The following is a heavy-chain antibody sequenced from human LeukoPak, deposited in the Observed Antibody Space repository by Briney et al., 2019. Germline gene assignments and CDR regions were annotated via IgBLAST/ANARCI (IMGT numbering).Heavy chain of an antibody. J-gene: IGHJ4*02. CDR1: GYSFTNYW. D-gene: IGHD6-13*01. Sequence: GESLKISCKGSGYSFTNYWIGWVRQMPGEGLEWMGIVYPGDSDTRYSPSFQGQVTISADKSITTAYLQWSSLKASDTAMYYCARLGRYSSSWYFDSWGQGTLVTVSS. CDR3: ARLGRYSSSWYFDS. CDR2: VYPGDSDT. V-gene: IGHV5-51*01.